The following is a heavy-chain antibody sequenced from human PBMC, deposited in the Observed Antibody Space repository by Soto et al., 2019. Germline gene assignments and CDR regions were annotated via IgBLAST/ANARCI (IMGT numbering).Heavy chain of an antibody. Sequence: QVKLVQSGAEVKKPGASVKVSCKASGYTFTSYGISWVRQAPGQGLEWMGWISTYKGNTNYAQKLQGRITMTTDTATSTAYMELRSLRSDETAVYYCARDGKTTMVRGVRGGSYNYYGMDVWGQGTTVNVSS. CDR1: GYTFTSYG. CDR3: ARDGKTTMVRGVRGGSYNYYGMDV. J-gene: IGHJ6*02. D-gene: IGHD3-10*01. CDR2: ISTYKGNT. V-gene: IGHV1-18*04.